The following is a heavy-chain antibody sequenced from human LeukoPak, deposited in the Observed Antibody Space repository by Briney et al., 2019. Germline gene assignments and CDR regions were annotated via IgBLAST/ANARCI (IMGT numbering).Heavy chain of an antibody. J-gene: IGHJ6*02. V-gene: IGHV4-4*07. CDR2: IYTSGST. CDR1: GGSISSYY. CDR3: ARDRSNFDWGFDYYGMDV. D-gene: IGHD3-9*01. Sequence: SETLSLTCTVSGGSISSYYWSWIRQPAGKGLEWIGRIYTSGSTNYNPSLKSRVTMSVDTSKNQFSLKLSSVTAADTAVYYCARDRSNFDWGFDYYGMDVWGQGTTVTVSS.